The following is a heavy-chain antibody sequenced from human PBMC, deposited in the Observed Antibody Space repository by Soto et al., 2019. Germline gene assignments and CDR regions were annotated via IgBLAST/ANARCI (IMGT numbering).Heavy chain of an antibody. CDR1: TFTYSRHV. CDR3: ATLSDWGYDISFGS. D-gene: IGHD2-2*01. CDR2: IIGSGGTT. V-gene: IGHV3-23*01. J-gene: IGHJ4*02. Sequence: EVQLLESGGGLVQPGGSLRLSCEASTFTYSRHVMSWVRQAPGKGLEWVSTIIGSGGTTYLADSVKGRFTISRDNSKITVYLQMNSLRAEDTAVYYCATLSDWGYDISFGSWGQGTLVTVSS.